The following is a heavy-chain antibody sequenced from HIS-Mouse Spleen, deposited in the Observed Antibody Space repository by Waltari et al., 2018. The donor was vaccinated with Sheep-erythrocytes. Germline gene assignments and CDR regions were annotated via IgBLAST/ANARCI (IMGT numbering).Heavy chain of an antibody. Sequence: QVQLVESGGGVVQPGRSVRRSCAASGFPFSSYGRHWVAVISYDGSNKYYADSVKGRFTISRDNSKNTLYLKMNSLRAEDTAVYYCAKVRTVNYWYFDLWGRGTLVTVSS. D-gene: IGHD1-1*01. CDR2: ISYDGSNK. CDR1: GFPFSSYG. J-gene: IGHJ2*01. V-gene: IGHV3-30*18. CDR3: AKVRTVNYWYFDL.